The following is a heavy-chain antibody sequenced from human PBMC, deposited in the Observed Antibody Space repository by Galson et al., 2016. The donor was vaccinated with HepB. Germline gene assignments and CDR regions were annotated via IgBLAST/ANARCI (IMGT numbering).Heavy chain of an antibody. CDR2: ISSSVANT. V-gene: IGHV3-23*01. CDR1: GFTFSNYA. D-gene: IGHD6-13*01. J-gene: IGHJ4*02. Sequence: SLRLSCAASGFTFSNYAMTWVRQAPGKGLEWVSGISSSVANTHYATAVKGRFTISRDNSNNTLYLQVNSLKAEDTALYFCARYSNSWAPFDYWGPGSLVTVSS. CDR3: ARYSNSWAPFDY.